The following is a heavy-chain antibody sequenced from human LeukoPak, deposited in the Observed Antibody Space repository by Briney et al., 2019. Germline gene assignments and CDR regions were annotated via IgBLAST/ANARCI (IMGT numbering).Heavy chain of an antibody. D-gene: IGHD3-22*01. Sequence: GGSLRLSCAASGFTFSDYYMSWIRQAPGKGLEWVSYISGRSSLIYYADSVKGRFTISRDNAKNSLYLQMNSLRAEDTAVYYCARDLYYYDSSGHYLFDYWGQGTLVTVSS. CDR2: ISGRSSLI. V-gene: IGHV3-11*04. J-gene: IGHJ4*02. CDR1: GFTFSDYY. CDR3: ARDLYYYDSSGHYLFDY.